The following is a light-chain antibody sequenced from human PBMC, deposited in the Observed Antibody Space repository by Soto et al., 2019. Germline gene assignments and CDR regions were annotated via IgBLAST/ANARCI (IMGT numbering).Light chain of an antibody. Sequence: DIPMTQSPSSLSASVGDRVTITCRASQGIDTYLAWYQQKPGQVPKLLIYAASTLQSGVPSRLSGSGSGTDVTLTISSLQPEDVATYFCQKYTRAPFTFGPGTKVDIK. CDR2: AAS. CDR1: QGIDTY. CDR3: QKYTRAPFT. J-gene: IGKJ3*01. V-gene: IGKV1-27*01.